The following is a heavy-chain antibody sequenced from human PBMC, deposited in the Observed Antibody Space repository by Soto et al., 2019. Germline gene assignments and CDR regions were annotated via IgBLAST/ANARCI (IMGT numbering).Heavy chain of an antibody. CDR2: INSDGSST. J-gene: IGHJ3*02. V-gene: IGHV3-74*01. CDR1: GFTFSSYW. CDR3: ARGAPGTTALPYDAFDI. Sequence: GGSLRLSCAASGFTFSSYWMHWVRQAPGKGLVWVSRINSDGSSTSYADSVKGRFTISRDNAKNTLYLQMNSLRAKDTAVYYCARGAPGTTALPYDAFDIWGQGTMVTVSS. D-gene: IGHD1-7*01.